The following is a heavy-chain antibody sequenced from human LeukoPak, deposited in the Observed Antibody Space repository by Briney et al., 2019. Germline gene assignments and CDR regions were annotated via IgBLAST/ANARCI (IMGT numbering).Heavy chain of an antibody. J-gene: IGHJ6*03. CDR3: ARSAVVTFYQYMDV. CDR2: IYPGDSDT. CDR1: GYTFTNYW. Sequence: GESLKISCKGSGYTFTNYWIAWVRQMPGKGLEWMGIIYPGDSDTRYSPSFQGQVTISADRSISTTYLQWSSLKASDTAMYFCARSAVVTFYQYMDVWGEGTTVTVSS. D-gene: IGHD3-22*01. V-gene: IGHV5-51*01.